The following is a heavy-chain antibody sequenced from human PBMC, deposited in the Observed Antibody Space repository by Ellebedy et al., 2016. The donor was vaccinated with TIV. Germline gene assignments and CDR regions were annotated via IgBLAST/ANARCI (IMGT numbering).Heavy chain of an antibody. CDR2: LSGSGDST. V-gene: IGHV3-23*01. CDR1: GFTFSSYA. D-gene: IGHD4-17*01. Sequence: GESLKISCAASGFTFSSYAMTWVRQAPGKGLERVSALSGSGDSTYYADSVKGRFTISRDNSKNTVYLQMNSLRAEDTAVYYCAKDKFTVNMYFLGGEHLQHWGQGTLVTVSS. CDR3: AKDKFTVNMYFLGGEHLQH. J-gene: IGHJ1*01.